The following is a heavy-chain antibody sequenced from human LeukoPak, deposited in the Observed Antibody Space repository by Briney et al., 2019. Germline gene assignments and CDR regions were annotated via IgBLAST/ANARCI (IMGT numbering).Heavy chain of an antibody. Sequence: ASVKVSCKASGYTFTGYYMHWVRQAPGQGLEWMGLINPSGSSTLYAQKFQGRVTMTRDMSTTTDYMELSSLRSEDTAVYYCARDNSVGDIAWWFDPWGQGTLVAVSS. V-gene: IGHV1-46*01. CDR3: ARDNSVGDIAWWFDP. J-gene: IGHJ5*02. CDR2: INPSGSST. D-gene: IGHD3-16*02. CDR1: GYTFTGYY.